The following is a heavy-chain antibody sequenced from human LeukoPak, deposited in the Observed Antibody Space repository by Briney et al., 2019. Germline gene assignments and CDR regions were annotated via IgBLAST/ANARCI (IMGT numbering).Heavy chain of an antibody. V-gene: IGHV3-48*04. J-gene: IGHJ4*02. CDR3: ARSIVPDGTSPFDY. Sequence: GGSLRLSCVASGFSFSDHWMNWFRQAPGKGLEWVSFISSSSGSIYYADSVKGRITISRDNAKNSLYLQMNSLRAEDTAVYYCARSIVPDGTSPFDYWGQGTLVTVSS. CDR1: GFSFSDHW. D-gene: IGHD6-13*01. CDR2: ISSSSGSI.